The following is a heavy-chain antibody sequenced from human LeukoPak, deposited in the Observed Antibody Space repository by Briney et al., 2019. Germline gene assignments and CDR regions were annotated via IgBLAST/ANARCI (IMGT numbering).Heavy chain of an antibody. CDR3: ARASGNYGDAFDI. D-gene: IGHD1-26*01. CDR2: INAGNGNT. Sequence: ASVKVSCKASGYTFTSYAMHWVRQAPGQRLEWMGWINAGNGNTKYSQKFQGRVTITRDTSASTAYMELSSLRSDDTAVYYCARASGNYGDAFDIWGQGTMVTVS. CDR1: GYTFTSYA. J-gene: IGHJ3*02. V-gene: IGHV1-3*01.